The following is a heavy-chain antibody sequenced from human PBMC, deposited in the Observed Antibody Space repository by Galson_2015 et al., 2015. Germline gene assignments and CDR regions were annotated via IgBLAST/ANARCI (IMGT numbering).Heavy chain of an antibody. Sequence: SLRLSCAVSGFTFSNYEMTWVRQAPGKGLEWVSGMSGITGTTYYADSVKGRFTISRDNSKNTPYLQMNSLRAEDTAVYYCAKDRRRGSNWYANGFDIWGQGTMVTVSS. D-gene: IGHD6-13*01. V-gene: IGHV3-23*01. J-gene: IGHJ3*02. CDR2: MSGITGTT. CDR1: GFTFSNYE. CDR3: AKDRRRGSNWYANGFDI.